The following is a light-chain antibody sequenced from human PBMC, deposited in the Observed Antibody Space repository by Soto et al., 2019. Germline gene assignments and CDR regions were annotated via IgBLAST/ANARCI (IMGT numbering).Light chain of an antibody. CDR3: QQYGGSPIT. Sequence: IVLTQSPGTLSLSPGEIVTLSCSASQSVTTRLAWYQHKPGQAPTLLMSGASNRASGVPVRFSGSGSGTDFTLTITRLEPEDFALYYCQQYGGSPITFGLGTRLEIK. CDR2: GAS. V-gene: IGKV3-20*01. J-gene: IGKJ5*01. CDR1: QSVTTR.